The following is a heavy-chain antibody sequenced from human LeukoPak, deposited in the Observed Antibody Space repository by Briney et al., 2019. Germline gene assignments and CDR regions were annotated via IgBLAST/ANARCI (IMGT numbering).Heavy chain of an antibody. D-gene: IGHD2-2*01. V-gene: IGHV4-39*01. CDR1: GVSISSSSYY. CDR2: IYYSGST. Sequence: SETLSLTCTVSGVSISSSSYYWGWLRQPPGKGLEWIGSIYYSGSTYYNPSLKSRVTISVDTSKNQFSLKLSSVTAADTAVYYCATLGGYCSSTSCYQSYYYYYMDVWGKGTTVTVSS. CDR3: ATLGGYCSSTSCYQSYYYYYMDV. J-gene: IGHJ6*03.